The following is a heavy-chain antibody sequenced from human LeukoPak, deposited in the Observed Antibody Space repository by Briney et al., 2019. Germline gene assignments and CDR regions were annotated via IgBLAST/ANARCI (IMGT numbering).Heavy chain of an antibody. Sequence: PGGSLRLSCAASGFTFSSYGMHWVRQAPGKGLEWVAVISYDGSNKYYVDSVKGRFTISRDNSKNTLYLQMNRLRAEDTAVYYCASAQPFESMSLFDYWGQGTLVTVSS. J-gene: IGHJ4*02. V-gene: IGHV3-30*03. CDR2: ISYDGSNK. D-gene: IGHD3-9*01. CDR1: GFTFSSYG. CDR3: ASAQPFESMSLFDY.